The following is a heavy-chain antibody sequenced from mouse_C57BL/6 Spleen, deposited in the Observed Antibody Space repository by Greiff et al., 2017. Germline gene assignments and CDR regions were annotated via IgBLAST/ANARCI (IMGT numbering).Heavy chain of an antibody. Sequence: VHVKQSGPELVKPGASVKISCKASGYSFTDYNMNWVKQSNGKSLEWIGVINPNYGTTSYNQKFKGKATLTVDQSSSTAYMQLNSLTSEDSAVYYCARGSSGYPYYAMDYWGQGTSVTVSS. CDR2: INPNYGTT. V-gene: IGHV1-39*01. J-gene: IGHJ4*01. CDR1: GYSFTDYN. CDR3: ARGSSGYPYYAMDY. D-gene: IGHD3-2*02.